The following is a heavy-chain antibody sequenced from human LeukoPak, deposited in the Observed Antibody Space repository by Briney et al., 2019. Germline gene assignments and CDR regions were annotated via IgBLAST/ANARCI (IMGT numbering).Heavy chain of an antibody. CDR1: GGTFSSYA. D-gene: IGHD5-24*01. CDR3: ARALEMATIRNWFDP. CDR2: IIPILGIA. V-gene: IGHV1-69*04. Sequence: ASVKVSCKASGGTFSSYAISWARQAPGQGLEWMGRIIPILGIANYAQKFQGRVTITADKSTSTAYMELSSLRSEDTAVYYCARALEMATIRNWFDPWGQGTPVTVSS. J-gene: IGHJ5*02.